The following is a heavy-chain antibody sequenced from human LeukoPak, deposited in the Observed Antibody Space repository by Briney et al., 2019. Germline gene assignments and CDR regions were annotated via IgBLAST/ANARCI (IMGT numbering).Heavy chain of an antibody. J-gene: IGHJ4*02. CDR2: INSDGSST. CDR3: ARGARGSGTASDY. V-gene: IGHV3-74*01. CDR1: GFTFSSSW. D-gene: IGHD3-10*01. Sequence: GGSLRLSCAASGFTFSSSWMHWVRQAPGKGLVWVSRINSDGSSTNYADSVKGRFTISRDNAKNTLHLQMNSLRAEDTAVYYCARGARGSGTASDYWGQGTLVTVSS.